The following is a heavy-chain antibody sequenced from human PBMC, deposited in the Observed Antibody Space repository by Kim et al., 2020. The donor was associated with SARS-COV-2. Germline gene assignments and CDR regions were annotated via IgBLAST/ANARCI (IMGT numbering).Heavy chain of an antibody. D-gene: IGHD6-13*01. Sequence: SETLSLTCTVSGGSISSSSYYWGSIRQPPGKGLEWIGSIYYSGSTYYNPSLKSRVTISVDTSKNQFSLKLSSVTAADTAVYYCARLGCSSSCPLPGVWGQGTTVTVSS. J-gene: IGHJ6*02. CDR1: GGSISSSSYY. CDR2: IYYSGST. CDR3: ARLGCSSSCPLPGV. V-gene: IGHV4-39*01.